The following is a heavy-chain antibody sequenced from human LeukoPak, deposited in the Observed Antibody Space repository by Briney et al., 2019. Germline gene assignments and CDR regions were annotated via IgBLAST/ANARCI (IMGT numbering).Heavy chain of an antibody. V-gene: IGHV3-30*03. D-gene: IGHD3-22*01. CDR1: GFTFSGYG. Sequence: GGSLRLSCVASGFTFSGYGMHWVRQAPGKGLEWVAVVSPDGSKKYYADSVKGRFSISRDSFKNTLYLQLNSLRADDTAVYYCARDFSYDGTGYHDYWGQGTLVTVSS. CDR2: VSPDGSKK. J-gene: IGHJ4*02. CDR3: ARDFSYDGTGYHDY.